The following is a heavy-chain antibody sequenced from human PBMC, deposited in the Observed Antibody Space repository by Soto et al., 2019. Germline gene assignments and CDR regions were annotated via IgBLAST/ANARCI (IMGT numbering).Heavy chain of an antibody. CDR3: ARDRAGQQSFYYFDY. D-gene: IGHD6-13*01. Sequence: PGGSLRLSCAASGFTFSSYSMNWGRQAPGKGLEWVSYISSGSSIIYYADSVKGRFTISRDNAKNSLYLQMNSLRAEDTAVYYCARDRAGQQSFYYFDYWGQGTLVTVSS. CDR1: GFTFSSYS. V-gene: IGHV3-48*01. CDR2: ISSGSSII. J-gene: IGHJ4*02.